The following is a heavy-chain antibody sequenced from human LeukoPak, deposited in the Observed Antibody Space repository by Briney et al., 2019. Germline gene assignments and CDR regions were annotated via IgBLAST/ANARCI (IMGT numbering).Heavy chain of an antibody. V-gene: IGHV1-24*01. Sequence: ASVKVSCKVSGYTLTELSMHWVRQAPGKGLEWMGGFDPEDGETIYAQKFQGRVTMTEDTSTDTAYMELSSLRSEDTAVYYCARGQERYYDFWSGYGVWGQGTTVTVSS. D-gene: IGHD3-3*01. CDR3: ARGQERYYDFWSGYGV. J-gene: IGHJ6*02. CDR2: FDPEDGET. CDR1: GYTLTELS.